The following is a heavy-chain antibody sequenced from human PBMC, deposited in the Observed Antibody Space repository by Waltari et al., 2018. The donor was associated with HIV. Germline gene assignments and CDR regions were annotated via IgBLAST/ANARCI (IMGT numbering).Heavy chain of an antibody. V-gene: IGHV3-74*01. CDR1: GFNFSKYW. CDR2: VNGDASST. Sequence: VELVESGGGLVPPGGALRRSWAAYGFNFSKYWIYLGRQVPGKGLVWVSRVNGDASSTDYADSVRGLFTISRDNAKNTVFLQMDSLRAEDTAVYYCTRAVFWSTFFSDNFFDYWGQGTPLTVSS. J-gene: IGHJ4*02. D-gene: IGHD3-3*01. CDR3: TRAVFWSTFFSDNFFDY.